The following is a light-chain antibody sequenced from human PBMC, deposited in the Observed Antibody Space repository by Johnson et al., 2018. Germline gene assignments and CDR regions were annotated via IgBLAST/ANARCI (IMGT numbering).Light chain of an antibody. CDR2: ENN. V-gene: IGLV1-51*02. Sequence: QSVLTQPPSVSAAPGQKVTISCSGSSSNIGNNYVSWYQQLPGTAPKLLIYENNKRPSGIPARFSGPKSGTSATLGITGLQTGDEADYYCGTWDSSLSAGNVFGTGTKVTVL. CDR3: GTWDSSLSAGNV. CDR1: SSNIGNNY. J-gene: IGLJ1*01.